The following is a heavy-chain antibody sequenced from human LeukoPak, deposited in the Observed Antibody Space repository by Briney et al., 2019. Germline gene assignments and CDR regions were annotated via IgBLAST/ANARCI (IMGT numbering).Heavy chain of an antibody. D-gene: IGHD3-22*01. CDR3: ARERDYDTYFDY. V-gene: IGHV3-53*01. CDR2: RQPGNVS. J-gene: IGHJ4*02. Sequence: GGSLRLSCAVSGFTASTHHMAWVRQAPGKGLEWVSVRQPGNVSYYADSVAGRFTTSTDSSKNTLYLQMRDLRAEDTALYYCARERDYDTYFDYWGQGTLVIVSS. CDR1: GFTASTHH.